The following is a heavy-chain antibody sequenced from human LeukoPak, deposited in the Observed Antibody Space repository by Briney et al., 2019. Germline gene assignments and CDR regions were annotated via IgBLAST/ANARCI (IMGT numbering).Heavy chain of an antibody. J-gene: IGHJ4*02. Sequence: ASVKVSCKASGYTFTTYYMHWVRQAPGQGLEWMGIINPSGGSTSYAQKFQGRVTMTRDTSTSTVYMELSSLRSEDTAVYYCAGDPYYYDSSGYYSTNYFDYWGQGTLVTVSS. CDR1: GYTFTTYY. CDR2: INPSGGST. V-gene: IGHV1-46*01. CDR3: AGDPYYYDSSGYYSTNYFDY. D-gene: IGHD3-22*01.